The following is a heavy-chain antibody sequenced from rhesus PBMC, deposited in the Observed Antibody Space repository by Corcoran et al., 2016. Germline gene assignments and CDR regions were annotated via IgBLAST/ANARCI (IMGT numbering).Heavy chain of an antibody. Sequence: EVQLVESGGGLAKPGGSLSISCAASGFSFSDYSMDWFRPASGKGLEWVLRISNGGGSTWYEDSVKGRFTISRENAKNTLYLQMNSLRAEDTAVYYCAYFYCTGSGCPSLDSWGQGVVVTVSS. J-gene: IGHJ6*01. CDR2: ISNGGGST. CDR1: GFSFSDYS. V-gene: IGHV3-178*01. CDR3: AYFYCTGSGCPSLDS. D-gene: IGHD2-21*01.